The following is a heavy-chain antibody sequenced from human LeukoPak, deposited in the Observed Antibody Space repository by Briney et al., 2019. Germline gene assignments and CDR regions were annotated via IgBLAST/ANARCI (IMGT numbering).Heavy chain of an antibody. Sequence: GASLRLSCAASGFTFSNYAMNWVRQAPGKGLEWVSGITGGGDVTYYTDSVKGRFTISRDNSKNTLYLQMNSLRVEDTAVYYCAKGLDWNSRRGWAYYFDFWGQGTLVTVSS. CDR2: ITGGGDVT. V-gene: IGHV3-23*01. D-gene: IGHD1-7*01. CDR1: GFTFSNYA. CDR3: AKGLDWNSRRGWAYYFDF. J-gene: IGHJ4*02.